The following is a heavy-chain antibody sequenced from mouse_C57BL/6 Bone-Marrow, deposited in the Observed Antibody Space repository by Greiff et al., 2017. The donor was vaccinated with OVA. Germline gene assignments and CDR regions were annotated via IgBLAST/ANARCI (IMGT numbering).Heavy chain of an antibody. J-gene: IGHJ4*01. V-gene: IGHV1-59*01. Sequence: QVQLQQPGAELVRPGTSVKLSCKASGYTFTSYWMHWVKQRPGQGLEWIGVIDPSDSYTNYNQKFKGKATLTVDTSSSTAYMQISSLTSEDSAVYYCARVATTVVATDYAMDYWGQGTSVTVSS. CDR3: ARVATTVVATDYAMDY. CDR1: GYTFTSYW. CDR2: IDPSDSYT. D-gene: IGHD1-1*01.